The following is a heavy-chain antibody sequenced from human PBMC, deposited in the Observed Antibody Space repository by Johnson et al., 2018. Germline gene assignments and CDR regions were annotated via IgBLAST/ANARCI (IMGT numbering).Heavy chain of an antibody. CDR3: TRRGVSKETYYYYYIMDG. Sequence: EVQLLETGGGLVQPGRSXRLSCAASGFTFSNAWMSWVRQAQGKGLEWVGRIKSKSDGGTRDYAAPVKGRFTISSDDSKNTLYLKMNSLKTEETAGYYCTRRGVSKETYYYYYIMDGWGQGTTVTVSS. J-gene: IGHJ6*02. CDR2: IKSKSDGGTR. V-gene: IGHV3-15*01. D-gene: IGHD6-13*01. CDR1: GFTFSNAW.